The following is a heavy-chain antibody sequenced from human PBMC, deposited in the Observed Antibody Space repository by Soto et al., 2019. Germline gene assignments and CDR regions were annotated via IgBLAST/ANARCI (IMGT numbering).Heavy chain of an antibody. Sequence: GASVKVSCKASGYTFTSYGISWVRQAPGQGLEWMGWMSAYNGNTNYARKLQGRVTMTTDTSTSTADMALRTLRSDDTAVYYCARECYYRQFDYWGQGTLVTVSS. J-gene: IGHJ4*02. CDR1: GYTFTSYG. V-gene: IGHV1-18*01. D-gene: IGHD3-22*01. CDR3: ARECYYRQFDY. CDR2: MSAYNGNT.